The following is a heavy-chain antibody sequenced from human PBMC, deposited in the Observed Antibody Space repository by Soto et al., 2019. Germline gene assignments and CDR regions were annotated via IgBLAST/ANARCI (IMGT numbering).Heavy chain of an antibody. J-gene: IGHJ6*02. V-gene: IGHV3-30-3*01. CDR1: GFTFSSYA. Sequence: QVQLVESGGGVVQPGRSLRLSCAASGFTFSSYAMHWVRQAPGKGLEWVAVISYDGSNKYYADSVKGRFTICRDNSKNTQYLQMNSLRVEDTAAYYCARVLVGYCSGGSCYSEDYYYYYGMDVWGQGTTVTVSS. CDR2: ISYDGSNK. D-gene: IGHD2-15*01. CDR3: ARVLVGYCSGGSCYSEDYYYYYGMDV.